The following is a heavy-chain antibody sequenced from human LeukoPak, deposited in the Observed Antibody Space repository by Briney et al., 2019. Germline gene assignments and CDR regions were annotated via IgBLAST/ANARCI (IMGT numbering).Heavy chain of an antibody. CDR2: IYYSGST. D-gene: IGHD3-22*01. Sequence: SETLSLTCTVSGGSISSYYWSWIRQPPGKGLEWIGYIYYSGSTNYNPSLKSRVTISVDTSKNQFSLKLSSVTAADTAVYYCARGGNYYDSSGYYPIPNDYYYYGMDVWGQGTTVTVSS. CDR3: ARGGNYYDSSGYYPIPNDYYYYGMDV. V-gene: IGHV4-59*01. J-gene: IGHJ6*02. CDR1: GGSISSYY.